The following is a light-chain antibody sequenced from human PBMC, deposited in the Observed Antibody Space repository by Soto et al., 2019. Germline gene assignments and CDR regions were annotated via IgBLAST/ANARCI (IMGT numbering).Light chain of an antibody. CDR1: SSDVGSYNL. CDR3: CSYAGSSYVV. CDR2: EGS. Sequence: QSVLTQPASVSGSPGQSITISCTGTSSDVGSYNLVSWYQQHPGKAPKLMIYEGSKRPSGVSNRFSGSKSGNTASLTISGLQAEDEAYYYCCSYAGSSYVVFGGGTQLTVL. J-gene: IGLJ2*01. V-gene: IGLV2-23*01.